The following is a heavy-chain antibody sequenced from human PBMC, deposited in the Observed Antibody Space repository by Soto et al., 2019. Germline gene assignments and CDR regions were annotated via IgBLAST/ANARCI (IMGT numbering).Heavy chain of an antibody. CDR1: GFTFSSYS. CDR3: AGDAEQCLYYLYY. Sequence: EVQLVESGGGLVQPGGSLRLSCAASGFTFSSYSMNWVRQAPGKGLEWVSYISSSSSTIYYADSVKGRFTISRDNANNSRYLQMNSLRDADTAVYYCAGDAEQCLYYLYYWGQGTLVTVSS. V-gene: IGHV3-48*02. D-gene: IGHD6-19*01. J-gene: IGHJ4*02. CDR2: ISSSSSTI.